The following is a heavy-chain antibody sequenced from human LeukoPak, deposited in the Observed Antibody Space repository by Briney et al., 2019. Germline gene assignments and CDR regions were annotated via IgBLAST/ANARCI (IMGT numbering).Heavy chain of an antibody. CDR1: GCSITSANW. J-gene: IGHJ6*02. CDR2: IYHSEYT. Sequence: PSETLSLTCAVSGCSITSANWWSWVRQPPGKGLEWIGQIYHSEYTNYNPSLKSRVTISVDKSKNQFSLKLNSVTAADTAAYYCARDMSRVPGYPGDGMDVWGPGTTVTVSS. D-gene: IGHD3-16*02. CDR3: ARDMSRVPGYPGDGMDV. V-gene: IGHV4-4*02.